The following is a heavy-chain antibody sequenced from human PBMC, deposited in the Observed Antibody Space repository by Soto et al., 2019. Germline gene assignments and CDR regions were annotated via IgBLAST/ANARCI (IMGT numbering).Heavy chain of an antibody. CDR2: ISAYNCNT. CDR1: GYTFTNYG. V-gene: IGHV1-18*04. D-gene: IGHD3-3*01. CDR3: ARVDVLRFLEWLI. Sequence: ASVKVSCKASGYTFTNYGISWVRQAPGQGLEWMGWISAYNCNTNYAHNLQGRVTMTTDTSTSTASMELRSLRSDDTAVYYCARVDVLRFLEWLIWGQGTLVTVSS. J-gene: IGHJ4*02.